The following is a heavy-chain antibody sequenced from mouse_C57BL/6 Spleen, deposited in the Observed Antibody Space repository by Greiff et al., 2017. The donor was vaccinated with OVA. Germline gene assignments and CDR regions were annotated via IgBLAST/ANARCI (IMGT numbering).Heavy chain of an antibody. CDR1: GYAFSSSW. Sequence: QVQLQQSGPELVKPGASVKISCKASGYAFSSSWMNWVKQRPGKGLEWIGRIYPGDGDTNYNGKFKGKATLTADKSSSTAYMQLSSLTSEDSAVYFCFRSHYDCYSWFAYWGQGTLVTVSA. CDR3: FRSHYDCYSWFAY. V-gene: IGHV1-82*01. D-gene: IGHD2-3*01. CDR2: IYPGDGDT. J-gene: IGHJ3*01.